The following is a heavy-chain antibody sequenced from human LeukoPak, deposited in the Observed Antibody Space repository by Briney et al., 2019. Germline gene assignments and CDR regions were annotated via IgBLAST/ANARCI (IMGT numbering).Heavy chain of an antibody. J-gene: IGHJ4*02. CDR3: AKTTPDSSGYYGY. Sequence: GGSLRLSCAASGFTFSSYGMSWVRHLPGKGLEWVSAISGSGGLTYYTDSVQGRFTISRDNSKNALYLQMNSLTAEDTAVYYCAKTTPDSSGYYGYWGQGTLVTVSS. D-gene: IGHD3-22*01. CDR2: ISGSGGLT. CDR1: GFTFSSYG. V-gene: IGHV3-23*01.